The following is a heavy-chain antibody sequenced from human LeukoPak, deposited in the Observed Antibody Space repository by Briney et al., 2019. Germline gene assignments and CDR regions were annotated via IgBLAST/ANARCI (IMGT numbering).Heavy chain of an antibody. J-gene: IGHJ4*02. CDR2: ISSSGSTI. Sequence: GGSLRLSCAASGFTFSSYEMNWVRQAPGKGLEWVSYISSSGSTIYYADSVKGRFTISRDNAKNSLYLQMNSLRAEDTAVYYCASPSPRHYYGSGSYLGQWGQGTLVTVSS. CDR3: ASPSPRHYYGSGSYLGQ. D-gene: IGHD3-10*01. V-gene: IGHV3-48*03. CDR1: GFTFSSYE.